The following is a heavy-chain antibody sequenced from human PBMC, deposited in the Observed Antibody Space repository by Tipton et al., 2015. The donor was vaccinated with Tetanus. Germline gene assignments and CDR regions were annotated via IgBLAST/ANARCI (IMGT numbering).Heavy chain of an antibody. CDR1: GGSISFYY. V-gene: IGHV4-59*01. CDR3: ARGILGYCSGGSCYPDNWFDP. Sequence: TLSLTCTVSGGSISFYYWSWIRQPPGKGLEWIGYIYYSGSTNYNPSLKSRVTISVDMSKNQFSLKLSSVTAADTAVYYCARGILGYCSGGSCYPDNWFDPWGQGTLVTVSS. CDR2: IYYSGST. J-gene: IGHJ5*02. D-gene: IGHD2-15*01.